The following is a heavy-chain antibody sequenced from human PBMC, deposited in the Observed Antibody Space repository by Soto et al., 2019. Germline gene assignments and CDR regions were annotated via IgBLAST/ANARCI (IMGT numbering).Heavy chain of an antibody. V-gene: IGHV1-2*02. J-gene: IGHJ6*02. CDR1: GNTLTGYF. D-gene: IGHD3-10*01. CDR2: LNSNSGGT. Sequence: QLQLVQSGAEVKRTGASVRVSCKASGNTLTGYFLHWVRQARGQGLEWMGWLNSNSGGTKIAQKFQGRLAMTRDTSITTACMELSRLRSDDTAVYYCATSPGWLGEGSGGLDVWGLGATVTVSS. CDR3: ATSPGWLGEGSGGLDV.